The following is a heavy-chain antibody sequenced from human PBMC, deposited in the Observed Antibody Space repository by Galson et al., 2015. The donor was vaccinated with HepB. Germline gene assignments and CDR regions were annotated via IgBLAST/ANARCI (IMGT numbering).Heavy chain of an antibody. CDR3: AKARVTYPAGFDY. J-gene: IGHJ4*02. Sequence: SLRLSCAASGFTFSSYSMNWVRQAPGKGLEWVSSISSSSSYIYYADSVKGRFTISRDNAKNSLYLQMNSLRAEDTAVYYCAKARVTYPAGFDYWGQGTLVIVSS. D-gene: IGHD2-21*02. CDR2: ISSSSSYI. V-gene: IGHV3-21*04. CDR1: GFTFSSYS.